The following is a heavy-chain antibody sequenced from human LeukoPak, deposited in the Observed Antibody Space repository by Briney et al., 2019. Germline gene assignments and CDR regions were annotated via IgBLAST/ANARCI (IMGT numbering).Heavy chain of an antibody. V-gene: IGHV5-51*01. CDR1: EYSFATYW. CDR3: ASEYCSGGNCYFAY. CDR2: IFPGDSDT. Sequence: GESLPISCKGSEYSFATYWIGWVRQMPGQGLEWMGIIFPGDSDTRYSPSFQGQVTISADKSISTAYLQWSSLKASDTAIYYCASEYCSGGNCYFAYWGQGTLVTVSS. D-gene: IGHD2-15*01. J-gene: IGHJ4*02.